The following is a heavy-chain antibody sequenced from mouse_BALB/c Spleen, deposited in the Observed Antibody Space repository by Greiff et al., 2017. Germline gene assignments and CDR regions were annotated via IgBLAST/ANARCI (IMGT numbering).Heavy chain of an antibody. J-gene: IGHJ3*01. CDR2: IWAGGST. D-gene: IGHD2-14*01. V-gene: IGHV2-9*02. CDR1: GFSLTSYG. Sequence: QVQLQQSGPGLVAPSQSLSITCTVSGFSLTSYGVHWVRQPPGKGLEWLGVIWAGGSTNYNSALMSRLSISKDNSKSQVFLKMNSLQTDDTAMYYCASYYRYDEAWFAYWGQGTLVTVSA. CDR3: ASYYRYDEAWFAY.